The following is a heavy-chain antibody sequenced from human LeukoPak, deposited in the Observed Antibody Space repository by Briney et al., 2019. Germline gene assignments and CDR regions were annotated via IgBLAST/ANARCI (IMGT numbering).Heavy chain of an antibody. D-gene: IGHD1-26*01. CDR1: GGSISSGDYY. CDR2: IYYSGSP. CDR3: ARGRSYTPPWFDP. J-gene: IGHJ5*02. V-gene: IGHV4-30-4*01. Sequence: PSQTLSLACTVSGGSISSGDYYWSWIRQPPGKGLEWIGYIYYSGSPYYNPSLKSRVTISVDTSKNQFSLKLSSVTAADTAVYYCARGRSYTPPWFDPWGQGTLVTVSS.